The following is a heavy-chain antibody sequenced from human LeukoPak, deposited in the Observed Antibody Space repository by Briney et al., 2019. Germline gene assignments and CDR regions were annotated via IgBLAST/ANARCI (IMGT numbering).Heavy chain of an antibody. D-gene: IGHD6-6*01. CDR1: GGSISSSSYY. CDR3: ASSAYSSSPPRWNYYYYMDV. V-gene: IGHV4-39*07. Sequence: SETLSLTCTVSGGSISSSSYYWGWIRQPPGKGLEWIGSIYYSGSTYYNPSLKSRVTISVDTSKNQFSLKLSSVTAADTAVYYCASSAYSSSPPRWNYYYYMDVWGKGTTVTVSS. J-gene: IGHJ6*03. CDR2: IYYSGST.